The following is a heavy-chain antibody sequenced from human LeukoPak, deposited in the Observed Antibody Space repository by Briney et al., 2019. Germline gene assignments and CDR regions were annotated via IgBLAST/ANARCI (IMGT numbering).Heavy chain of an antibody. J-gene: IGHJ4*02. CDR2: IKQDGSEK. Sequence: GGSLRLSCAASGFTFSSYWMSWVRQAPGKVLEWVANIKQDGSEKYYVDSVKGRFTISRDNAKNSLYLQMNSLRAEDTAVYYCARLPFDGYENNYGIVHYWGQGTLVTVSS. CDR3: ARLPFDGYENNYGIVHY. D-gene: IGHD5-12*01. CDR1: GFTFSSYW. V-gene: IGHV3-7*01.